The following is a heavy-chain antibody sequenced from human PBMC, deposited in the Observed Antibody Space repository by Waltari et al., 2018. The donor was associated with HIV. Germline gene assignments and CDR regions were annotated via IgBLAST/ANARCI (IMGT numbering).Heavy chain of an antibody. D-gene: IGHD3-9*01. CDR1: GFGFNPYA. V-gene: IGHV3-48*02. CDR3: ARGLHRGGHYFGMDV. Sequence: EVQLVESGGGWVRPGGPLVLYCAASGFGFNPYAMNWVRRPPGKGLEGVSYIRSKSDPIDYADSVKGRFTISRDNAKNSLYLQMNSLRDDDTAVYYCARGLHRGGHYFGMDVWGRGTTVIVSS. CDR2: IRSKSDPI. J-gene: IGHJ6*02.